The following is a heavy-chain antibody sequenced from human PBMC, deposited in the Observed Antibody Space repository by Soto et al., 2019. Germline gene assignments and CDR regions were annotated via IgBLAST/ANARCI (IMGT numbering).Heavy chain of an antibody. CDR1: GFTFSSYA. CDR2: ISYDGSNK. CDR3: ARDHCGGDCYPAGLFGY. V-gene: IGHV3-30-3*01. Sequence: QVPLVESGGGVVQPGRSLRLSCAASGFTFSSYAMHWVRQAPGKGLEWVAVISYDGSNKYYADSVKGRFTISRDNSKNTLYLQMNSLRAEDTAVYYCARDHCGGDCYPAGLFGYWGQGTLVTVSS. J-gene: IGHJ4*02. D-gene: IGHD2-21*02.